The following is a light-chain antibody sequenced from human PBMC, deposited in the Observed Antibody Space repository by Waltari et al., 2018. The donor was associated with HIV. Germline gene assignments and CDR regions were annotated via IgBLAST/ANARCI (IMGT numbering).Light chain of an antibody. J-gene: IGLJ2*01. V-gene: IGLV2-23*03. Sequence: QSALTQPASVSGSPGQSITISCTGTSSDVGSYNLVSWYQQQPGKAPQLMIYEGSKRPSGVSNRFSGSKSGNTASLTISGLQAEDEADYYCCSYAGSSTFVVFGGGTKLTVL. CDR1: SSDVGSYNL. CDR3: CSYAGSSTFVV. CDR2: EGS.